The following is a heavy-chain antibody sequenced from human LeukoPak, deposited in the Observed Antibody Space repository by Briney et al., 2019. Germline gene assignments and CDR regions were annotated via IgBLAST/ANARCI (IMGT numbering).Heavy chain of an antibody. J-gene: IGHJ5*02. V-gene: IGHV4-39*07. CDR1: GGSISSSSYY. D-gene: IGHD6-13*01. CDR2: IYYSGST. Sequence: SETLSLTCTVSGGSISSSSYYRGWIRQPPGKGLEWIGSIYYSGSTNCNPSLKSRVTISVDTSKNQFSLKLSSVTAADTAVYYCARDIAAAGTNWFDPWGQGTLVTVSS. CDR3: ARDIAAAGTNWFDP.